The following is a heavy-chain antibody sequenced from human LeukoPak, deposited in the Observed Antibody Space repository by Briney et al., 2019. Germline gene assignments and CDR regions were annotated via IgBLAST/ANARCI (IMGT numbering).Heavy chain of an antibody. CDR2: IYHSGST. D-gene: IGHD3-16*02. Sequence: KASETLSLTCAVSGYSISSGYYWGWIRQPPGKGLEWIGSIYHSGSTYYNPSLKSRVTISVDTSKNQFSLKLSSVTAADTAVYYCARGYYDYVWGSYRHAPYYFDYWGQGTLVTVSS. CDR3: ARGYYDYVWGSYRHAPYYFDY. CDR1: GYSISSGYY. J-gene: IGHJ4*02. V-gene: IGHV4-38-2*01.